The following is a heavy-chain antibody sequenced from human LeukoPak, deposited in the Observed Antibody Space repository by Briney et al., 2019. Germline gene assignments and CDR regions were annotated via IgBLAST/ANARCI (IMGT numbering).Heavy chain of an antibody. D-gene: IGHD2-2*01. Sequence: GGSLRLSCAASGFTFRSHAMHWVRQAPGKGLEWVAVISYDGSNKYYADSVKGRFTISRDNSKNTLYLQMNSLRPEDTAVYYCARGLRDCTSTSCFKYWYFDLWGRGTLVTVSS. CDR2: ISYDGSNK. CDR1: GFTFRSHA. V-gene: IGHV3-30-3*01. J-gene: IGHJ2*01. CDR3: ARGLRDCTSTSCFKYWYFDL.